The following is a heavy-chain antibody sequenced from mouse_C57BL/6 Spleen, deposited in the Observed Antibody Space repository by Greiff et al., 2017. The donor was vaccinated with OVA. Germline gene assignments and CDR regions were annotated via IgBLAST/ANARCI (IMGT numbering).Heavy chain of an antibody. J-gene: IGHJ4*01. V-gene: IGHV1-26*01. Sequence: EVQLQQSGPELVKPGASVKISCKASGYTFTDYYMNWVKQSHGKSLEWIGDINPNNGGTSYNQKFKGKATLTVDKSSSTAYMELRSLTSEDSAVYYCAREEVLRTRDAMDYWGQGTSVTVSS. D-gene: IGHD1-1*01. CDR1: GYTFTDYY. CDR3: AREEVLRTRDAMDY. CDR2: INPNNGGT.